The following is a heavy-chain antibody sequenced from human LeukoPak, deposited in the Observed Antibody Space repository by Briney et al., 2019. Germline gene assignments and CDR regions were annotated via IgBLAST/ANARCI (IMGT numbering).Heavy chain of an antibody. J-gene: IGHJ5*02. CDR1: GFTFSTFG. V-gene: IGHV3-48*02. Sequence: PGGSLRLSCAASGFTFSTFGMTWVRQAPGKGLEWISYISSSSRTSYYSDSVKGRFTISRDNGKDSLHLQMNSLSDDDTATYFCARVHALKPEAFDLWGQGSLVTVSS. CDR2: ISSSSRTS. D-gene: IGHD1-14*01. CDR3: ARVHALKPEAFDL.